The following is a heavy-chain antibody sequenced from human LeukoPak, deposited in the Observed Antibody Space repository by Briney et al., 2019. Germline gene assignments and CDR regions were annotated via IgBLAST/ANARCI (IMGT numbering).Heavy chain of an antibody. J-gene: IGHJ4*02. D-gene: IGHD2/OR15-2a*01. CDR2: FSARSGST. V-gene: IGHV3-23*01. CDR3: AKSRADYFSFFDS. CDR1: GFTFSRSA. Sequence: GGALRLSCAASGFTFSRSALNWVRPAPGKGRWWVSAFSARSGSTYYADSVKGRFTISRDNSKNTLYLQMNSLRAEDTALYYCAKSRADYFSFFDSWGQGALVTVSS.